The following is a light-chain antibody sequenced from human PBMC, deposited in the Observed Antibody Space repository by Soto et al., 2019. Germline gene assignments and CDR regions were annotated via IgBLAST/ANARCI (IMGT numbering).Light chain of an antibody. CDR3: QQYMNWPT. Sequence: EIVMTQSPATLSVSPGEGATLSCRASQSIKRSSLAWYQQKPGQAPRLLIFGASTRVTGIPARFSGSGSGTEFSLTINSLQSEDFAVYYCQQYMNWPTFGQGTRLEI. V-gene: IGKV3-15*01. CDR1: QSIKRSS. CDR2: GAS. J-gene: IGKJ5*01.